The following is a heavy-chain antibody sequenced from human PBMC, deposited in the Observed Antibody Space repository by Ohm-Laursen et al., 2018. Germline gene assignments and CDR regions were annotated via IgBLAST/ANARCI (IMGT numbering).Heavy chain of an antibody. J-gene: IGHJ3*02. CDR2: ISGSGGST. Sequence: SLRLSCAAAGFTFRSYAMFWVRQAPGKGLEWVSAISGSGGSTYYADSVKGRFTISRDNSKNTLYLQMNSLRAEDTAVYYCAKRYQMSYILDAFDIWGQGTMVTVSS. D-gene: IGHD2-2*01. CDR3: AKRYQMSYILDAFDI. CDR1: GFTFRSYA. V-gene: IGHV3-23*01.